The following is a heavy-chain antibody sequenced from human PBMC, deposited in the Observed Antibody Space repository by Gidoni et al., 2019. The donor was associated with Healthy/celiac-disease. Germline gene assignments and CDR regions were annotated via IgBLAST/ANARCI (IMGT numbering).Heavy chain of an antibody. J-gene: IGHJ4*02. Sequence: QLQLQESGPGLVKPSETLSLTCTVSGGSISSSSYYWGWIRQPPGNGLEWIGSIYYSGSTYYNPSLKSRVTISVDTSKNQFSLKLSSVTAADTAVYYCARHLSGETLLWFGEVDYWGQGTLVTVSS. CDR3: ARHLSGETLLWFGEVDY. CDR1: GGSISSSSYY. CDR2: IYYSGST. D-gene: IGHD3-10*01. V-gene: IGHV4-39*01.